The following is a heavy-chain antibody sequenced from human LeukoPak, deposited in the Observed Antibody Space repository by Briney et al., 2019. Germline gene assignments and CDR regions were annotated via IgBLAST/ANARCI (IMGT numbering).Heavy chain of an antibody. Sequence: GGSLRLSCAASGFTFSNYCMNWVRQAPGKGLEWVSSISSSSSYIYYADSVRGRFTISRDNAKNSLYLQMNSLRAEDTAVYYCGGGPVAAVTNWFDPWGQGTLVTVSS. D-gene: IGHD2-15*01. CDR3: GGGPVAAVTNWFDP. CDR1: GFTFSNYC. V-gene: IGHV3-21*01. CDR2: ISSSSSYI. J-gene: IGHJ5*02.